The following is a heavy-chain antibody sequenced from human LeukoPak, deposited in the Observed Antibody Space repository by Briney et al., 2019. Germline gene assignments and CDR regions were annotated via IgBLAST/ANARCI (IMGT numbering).Heavy chain of an antibody. D-gene: IGHD7-27*01. CDR3: ARATGDGRHAFDI. CDR2: ISSSSNYI. CDR1: GFTFSSYS. V-gene: IGHV3-21*01. Sequence: PGGSLRLSCAASGFTFSSYSMNWVRQAPGKGLEWVSYISSSSNYIYYADSVKGRFTISRDNAKNSLYLQMNSLRAEDTAVYYCARATGDGRHAFDIWGQGTIVTVSS. J-gene: IGHJ3*02.